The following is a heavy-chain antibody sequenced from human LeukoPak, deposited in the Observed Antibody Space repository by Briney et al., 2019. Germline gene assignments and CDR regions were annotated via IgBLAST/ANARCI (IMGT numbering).Heavy chain of an antibody. CDR1: GGTFSSYA. Sequence: GASAKVSCKASGGTFSSYAISWVRQAPGQGLEWMGGIIPIFGTANYAQKFQGRVTITADKSTSTAYMELSSLRSEDTAVYYCARYYDILTGGYYFDYWGQGTLVTVSS. D-gene: IGHD3-9*01. CDR2: IIPIFGTA. CDR3: ARYYDILTGGYYFDY. V-gene: IGHV1-69*06. J-gene: IGHJ4*02.